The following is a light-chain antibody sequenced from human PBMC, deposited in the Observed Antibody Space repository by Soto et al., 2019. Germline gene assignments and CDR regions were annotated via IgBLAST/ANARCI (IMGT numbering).Light chain of an antibody. V-gene: IGKV3D-15*01. Sequence: EIVMTQSPATLSVSPGERATLSCRASQSVSSNLAWYQQKPGQAPRLLIYGASIRATGIPARFSGSGSGTEFTLTISSLQSEDFAVHYCQQYNNWPPFTFGPGTKVDIK. CDR3: QQYNNWPPFT. CDR2: GAS. J-gene: IGKJ3*01. CDR1: QSVSSN.